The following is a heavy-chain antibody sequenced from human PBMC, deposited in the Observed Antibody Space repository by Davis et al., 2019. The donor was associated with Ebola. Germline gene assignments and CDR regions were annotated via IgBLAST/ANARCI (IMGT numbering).Heavy chain of an antibody. CDR1: GYTFTGYY. CDR3: ARDLRFLEWLLYADAFDI. D-gene: IGHD3-3*01. J-gene: IGHJ3*02. CDR2: INPNSGGT. V-gene: IGHV1-2*02. Sequence: ASVKVSCKASGYTFTGYYMHWVRQAPGQGLEWMGWINPNSGGTNYAQKFQGRVTMTRDTSISTAYMELSRLRSDDTAVYYCARDLRFLEWLLYADAFDIWGQGTMVTVSS.